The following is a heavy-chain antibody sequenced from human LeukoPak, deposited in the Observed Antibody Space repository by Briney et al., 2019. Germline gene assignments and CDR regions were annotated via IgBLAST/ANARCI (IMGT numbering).Heavy chain of an antibody. V-gene: IGHV3-23*01. D-gene: IGHD2-2*01. Sequence: GGSLRLSCAASGFTFSTYTMYWVRHPPGKRLEWVSIICSSGGGIHYADSVKGRFTISRDNSKNALYLQMNSLRAEDTAVYYCAKKLRWDCSSTNCPKGDCFDPWGQGTLVTVSS. J-gene: IGHJ5*02. CDR1: GFTFSTYT. CDR3: AKKLRWDCSSTNCPKGDCFDP. CDR2: ICSSGGGI.